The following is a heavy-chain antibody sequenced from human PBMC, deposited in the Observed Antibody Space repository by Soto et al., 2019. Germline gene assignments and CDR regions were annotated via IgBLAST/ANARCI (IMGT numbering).Heavy chain of an antibody. CDR2: INTYHGNT. V-gene: IGHV1-18*01. CDR3: ARDRQLERLDP. Sequence: QVQLVQSGAEVKKPGASVKVSGKASGYTFITYGISWVRQAPGQGLEWMGWINTYHGNTNYAQSFQDRVTMTTDTSTSTAYMELRSLKSDDTAVYYCARDRQLERLDPWGQGTLVTVSS. J-gene: IGHJ5*02. D-gene: IGHD1-1*01. CDR1: GYTFITYG.